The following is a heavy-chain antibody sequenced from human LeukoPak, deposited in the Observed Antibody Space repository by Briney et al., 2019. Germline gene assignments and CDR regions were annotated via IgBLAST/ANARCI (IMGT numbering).Heavy chain of an antibody. Sequence: PSETLSLTCTVSGGSISSYYWSWIRQPPGKGLEWIGHIYYSGSTNYNPSLKSRVTISVDTSKNQFSLKLSSVTAADTAVYYCASRAYSSSWSNWFDPWGQGTLVTVSS. J-gene: IGHJ5*02. CDR2: IYYSGST. D-gene: IGHD6-13*01. V-gene: IGHV4-59*01. CDR1: GGSISSYY. CDR3: ASRAYSSSWSNWFDP.